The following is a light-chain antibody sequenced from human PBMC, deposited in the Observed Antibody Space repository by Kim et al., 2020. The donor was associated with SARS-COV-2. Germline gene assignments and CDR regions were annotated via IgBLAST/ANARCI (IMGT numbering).Light chain of an antibody. CDR3: QHYNNWPPWT. CDR2: GTS. V-gene: IGKV3-15*01. J-gene: IGKJ1*01. CDR1: QSVSSN. Sequence: SPGERDTRSCRASQSVSSNLAWYQQKPGQAPRLLIYGTSTRATGTPSRFSGSGSGTDFTLTISSLQSEDFAVYYCQHYNNWPPWTFGQGTKVDIK.